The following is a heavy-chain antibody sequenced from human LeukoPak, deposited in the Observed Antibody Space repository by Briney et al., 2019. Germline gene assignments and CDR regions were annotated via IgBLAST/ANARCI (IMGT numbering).Heavy chain of an antibody. CDR2: IKQDGSEK. CDR3: ARFETCTSTTCDDTFDI. D-gene: IGHD2-2*01. J-gene: IGHJ3*02. Sequence: GGSLRLSCAASGFTFSSHWMSWVRQGPGKGLEWVANIKQDGSEKYYVDSVKGRFTISRDNAKNSLYLQMNSLRAEDTAVYYCARFETCTSTTCDDTFDIWGQGTMVTVSS. CDR1: GFTFSSHW. V-gene: IGHV3-7*02.